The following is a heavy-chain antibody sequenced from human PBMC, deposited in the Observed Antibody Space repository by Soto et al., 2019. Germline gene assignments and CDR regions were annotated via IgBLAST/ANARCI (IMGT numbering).Heavy chain of an antibody. Sequence: PSEPLSLTCSVSGDSVSSGLYYWSWIRQPPGKGLEWIGYIYHSGTTKYNPSIKSPVTVSVDTSKNQFSLKMSLVTAADTAVYYCAKNWGDSGGGYYGMDVWGPGTTVTVSS. CDR3: AKNWGDSGGGYYGMDV. CDR1: GDSVSSGLYY. D-gene: IGHD2-21*02. V-gene: IGHV4-61*01. J-gene: IGHJ6*02. CDR2: IYHSGTT.